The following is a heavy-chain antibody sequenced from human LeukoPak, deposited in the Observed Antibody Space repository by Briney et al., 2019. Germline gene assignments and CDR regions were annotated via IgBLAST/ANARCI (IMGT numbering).Heavy chain of an antibody. V-gene: IGHV3-53*01. CDR3: ARGPLGGSVVTQTDYYYGMDV. D-gene: IGHD3-16*01. CDR2: ST. J-gene: IGHJ6*02. Sequence: STYYADSVKGRFTISRDNSKNTLYLQMNSLRAEDTAVYYCARGPLGGSVVTQTDYYYGMDVWGQGTTVTVSS.